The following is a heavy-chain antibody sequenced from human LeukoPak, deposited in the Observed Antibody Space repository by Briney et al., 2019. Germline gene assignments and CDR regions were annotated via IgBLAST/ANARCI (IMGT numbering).Heavy chain of an antibody. CDR1: GFTFSSYA. Sequence: GGSLRLSCAASGFTFSSYAMSWVRRAPGKGLEWVSAISGSGGSTNYADSVKGRFTISRDNSKNTPYLQMNSLRAEDTAVYYCAKLAGYYVIDYWGQGTLVTVSS. CDR2: ISGSGGST. V-gene: IGHV3-23*01. D-gene: IGHD3-22*01. J-gene: IGHJ4*02. CDR3: AKLAGYYVIDY.